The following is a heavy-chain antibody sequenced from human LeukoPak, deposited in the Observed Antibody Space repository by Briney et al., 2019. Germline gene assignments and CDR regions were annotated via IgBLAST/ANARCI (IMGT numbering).Heavy chain of an antibody. CDR2: ISGSGGST. D-gene: IGHD2-21*01. J-gene: IGHJ6*03. CDR3: AKVVGYYYYYYMDV. Sequence: GGSLRLSCAASGFTFRRYGMSWVRQAPGKGLEWVSSISGSGGSTFYGDSVKGRFTISRDNSKNTLYLQMNSLRAEDTAVYYCAKVVGYYYYYYMDVWGKGTTVTISS. V-gene: IGHV3-23*01. CDR1: GFTFRRYG.